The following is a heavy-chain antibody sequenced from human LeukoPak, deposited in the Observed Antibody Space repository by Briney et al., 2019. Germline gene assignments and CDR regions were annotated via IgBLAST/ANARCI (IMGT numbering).Heavy chain of an antibody. D-gene: IGHD1-26*01. CDR3: IRIRTREHQYGMDV. V-gene: IGHV3-13*01. Sequence: PGGSLRLSCAASGFTFTSYDMHWVRQATGKGLEWVSAIETVGNTYYSGSVEGRFTISRDDVKNSLYLHMNSLRDGDTAVYYCIRIRTREHQYGMDVWGQGTMVTVSS. J-gene: IGHJ6*02. CDR2: IETVGNT. CDR1: GFTFTSYD.